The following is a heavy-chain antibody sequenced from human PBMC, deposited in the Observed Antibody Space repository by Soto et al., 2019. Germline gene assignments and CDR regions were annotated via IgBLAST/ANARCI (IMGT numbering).Heavy chain of an antibody. V-gene: IGHV1-69*04. CDR2: IIPILGIA. Sequence: SVKVSCKASGVTFSSYTISWVRQAPGQGLEWMGRIIPILGIANYAQKFQGRVTITADKSTSTAYMELSSLRSEDTAVYYCARELDCSSTSCYAANYYYYMDVGGKGTTVTVSS. J-gene: IGHJ6*03. CDR3: ARELDCSSTSCYAANYYYYMDV. CDR1: GVTFSSYT. D-gene: IGHD2-2*01.